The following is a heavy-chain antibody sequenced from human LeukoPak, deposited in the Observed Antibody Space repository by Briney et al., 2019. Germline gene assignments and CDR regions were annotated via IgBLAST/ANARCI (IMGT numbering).Heavy chain of an antibody. V-gene: IGHV4-30-2*01. CDR2: IYHSGST. J-gene: IGHJ4*02. CDR1: GGSISSGGYY. D-gene: IGHD3-3*01. CDR3: ASGFGVVIGPFDY. Sequence: SETLSLTCTVSGGSISSGGYYWSWIRQPPGKGLECIGYIYHSGSTYYNPSLKSRVTISVDRSKNQFSLKLSSVTAADTAVYYCASGFGVVIGPFDYWGQGTLVTVSS.